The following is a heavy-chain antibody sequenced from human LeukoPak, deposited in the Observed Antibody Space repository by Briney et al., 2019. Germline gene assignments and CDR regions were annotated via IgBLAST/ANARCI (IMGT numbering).Heavy chain of an antibody. CDR3: ARHRGYYGLDV. J-gene: IGHJ6*02. V-gene: IGHV6-1*01. CDR1: GDSVSHNSAV. CDR2: TYYRSNWYY. Sequence: ASQTLSLTCAISGDSVSHNSAVWNWIRQSPSRGLEWLGRTYYRSNWYYDYAVSVEGRITISPDTSENQFSLQLTSVTPEDTAVYYCARHRGYYGLDVWGHGTTVTISS. D-gene: IGHD1-14*01.